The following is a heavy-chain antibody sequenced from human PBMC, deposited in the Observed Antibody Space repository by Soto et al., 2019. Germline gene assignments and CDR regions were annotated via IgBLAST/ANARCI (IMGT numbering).Heavy chain of an antibody. D-gene: IGHD5-18*01. J-gene: IGHJ4*02. CDR2: MFNGGSA. CDR3: ARHGAIYSNSWYDFDY. V-gene: IGHV4-59*08. CDR1: GGSLSNYY. Sequence: QVQLQESGPGLVKPSETLSLTCTVSGGSLSNYYWSWIRQPPGKGLEWVGYMFNGGSANYNPSLKSRVAISVDMSQNQFSLKLTSVTAADTAVYYCARHGAIYSNSWYDFDYWGQGTLVTVSS.